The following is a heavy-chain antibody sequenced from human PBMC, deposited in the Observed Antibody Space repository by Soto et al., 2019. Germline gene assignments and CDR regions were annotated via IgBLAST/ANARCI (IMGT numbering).Heavy chain of an antibody. J-gene: IGHJ5*02. CDR1: GGSFSGYY. CDR3: ARQTSSSWPNWFDP. V-gene: IGHV4-34*01. D-gene: IGHD6-13*01. CDR2: INHSGST. Sequence: SETLSLTCAVYGGSFSGYYWSWIRQPPGKGLEWIGEINHSGSTNYNPSLKSRVTISVDTSKNQFSLKLSSVTAADTAVYYCARQTSSSWPNWFDPWGQGTLVTVSS.